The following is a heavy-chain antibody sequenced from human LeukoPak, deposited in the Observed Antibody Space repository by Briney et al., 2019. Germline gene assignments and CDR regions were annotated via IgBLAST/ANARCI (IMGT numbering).Heavy chain of an antibody. CDR1: GYTFTGYY. Sequence: ASVKVSCKASGYTFTGYYMHWVRQAPGQGLEWMGWINPNSGGTNYAQKFQGRVTMTRDTSISTAYMELSRLRSDDTAVYYCATGPPSYGDYEDCYYGMDVWGQGTTVTVSS. V-gene: IGHV1-2*02. J-gene: IGHJ6*02. D-gene: IGHD4-17*01. CDR2: INPNSGGT. CDR3: ATGPPSYGDYEDCYYGMDV.